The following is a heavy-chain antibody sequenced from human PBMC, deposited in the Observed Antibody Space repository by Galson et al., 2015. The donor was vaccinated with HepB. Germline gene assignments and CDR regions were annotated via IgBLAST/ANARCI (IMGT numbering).Heavy chain of an antibody. J-gene: IGHJ3*02. V-gene: IGHV3-21*01. Sequence: SLRLSCAASGFTFSSYSMNWVRQAPGKGLEWVSSISSSSSYIYYADSVKGRFTISRDNAKNSLYLQMNSLRAEDTAVYYCAREGNWNDDTGDAFDIWGQGTMVTVSS. CDR2: ISSSSSYI. CDR3: AREGNWNDDTGDAFDI. D-gene: IGHD1-1*01. CDR1: GFTFSSYS.